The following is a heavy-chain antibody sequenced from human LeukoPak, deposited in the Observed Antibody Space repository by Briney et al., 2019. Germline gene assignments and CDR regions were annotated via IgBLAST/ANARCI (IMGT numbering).Heavy chain of an antibody. J-gene: IGHJ4*02. CDR3: ARSSGWFLYDY. Sequence: GGSLRLSCAASGFTFSSYVMHWVRQAPGKGLEWVAIISYDGSNEYYADSVKGRFTISRDNSKNTLYLQMNSLRAADTAVYYCARSSGWFLYDYWGQGTLVTVSS. CDR2: ISYDGSNE. V-gene: IGHV3-30*04. CDR1: GFTFSSYV. D-gene: IGHD3-22*01.